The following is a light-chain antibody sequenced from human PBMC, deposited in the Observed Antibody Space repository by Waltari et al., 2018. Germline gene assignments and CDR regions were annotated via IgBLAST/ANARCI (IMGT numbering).Light chain of an antibody. CDR3: QQTKSIPYT. J-gene: IGKJ2*01. CDR2: AAS. CDR1: QDIGTY. V-gene: IGKV1-12*01. Sequence: IQMTQPPSSVSASVGDRVTITCRASQDIGTYLAWYQQKPGKAPRTLIYAASILQSGVPSRFSGGGSGTDFTLTITSLQPEDFAIYYCQQTKSIPYTFGQGTKLGIK.